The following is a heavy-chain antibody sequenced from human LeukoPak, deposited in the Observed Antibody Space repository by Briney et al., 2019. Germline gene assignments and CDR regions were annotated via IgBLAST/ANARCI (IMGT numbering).Heavy chain of an antibody. CDR1: GVTYDDYA. D-gene: IGHD4-17*01. Sequence: GGSLRLSWGSSGVTYDDYAMHWVRQAPGKGLEWVSLISGDGGSTYYADSVKGRFTISRDNSKNSLYLQMNSLRTEDTALYYCAKETYRERCFDYWGEGTLVTVSS. CDR3: AKETYRERCFDY. J-gene: IGHJ4*02. V-gene: IGHV3-43*02. CDR2: ISGDGGST.